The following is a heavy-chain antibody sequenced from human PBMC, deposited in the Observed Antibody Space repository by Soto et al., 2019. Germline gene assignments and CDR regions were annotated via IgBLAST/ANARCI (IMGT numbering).Heavy chain of an antibody. D-gene: IGHD4-17*01. CDR1: GGSISSGDYY. V-gene: IGHV4-30-4*01. CDR3: ARCGDYGDYAFDY. J-gene: IGHJ4*02. CDR2: IYYSGST. Sequence: KPSETLSLTCTVSGGSISSGDYYWTWIRQPPGKGLECIGYIYYSGSTYYNPSLKSRVAISIDTSKNQFSLKLTSVTAADTAVYYCARCGDYGDYAFDYWGQGTLVTVSS.